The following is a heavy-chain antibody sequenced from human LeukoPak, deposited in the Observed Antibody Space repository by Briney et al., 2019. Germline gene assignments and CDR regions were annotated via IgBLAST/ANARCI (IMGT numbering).Heavy chain of an antibody. CDR3: ARSRGGYRHGLNFFDY. CDR1: GGSISSSGYS. V-gene: IGHV4-39*01. CDR2: IFSSGST. Sequence: SETLSLTCTVSGGSISSSGYSWGWIRQPPGKGLEWIGSIFSSGSTYDNPTRKSRVTTSVDTSKTQFSLRLGAVTATDTAVYYCARSRGGYRHGLNFFDYWGQGTLVTVSS. J-gene: IGHJ4*02. D-gene: IGHD5-18*01.